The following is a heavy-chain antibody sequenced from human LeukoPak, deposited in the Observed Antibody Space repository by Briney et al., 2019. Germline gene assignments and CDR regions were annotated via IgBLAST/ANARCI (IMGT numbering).Heavy chain of an antibody. J-gene: IGHJ4*02. CDR3: ATSGVVARGDY. CDR2: IYQSGST. V-gene: IGHV4-38-2*01. CDR1: GYSISSGYY. D-gene: IGHD5-12*01. Sequence: SETLSLTCAVSGYSISSGYYWGWIRQPPGKGLEWIGSIYQSGSTYYNPSLKSRVTISVDTSKNQFSLKLSSVTAADTAVYYCATSGVVARGDYWGRGTLVTVSS.